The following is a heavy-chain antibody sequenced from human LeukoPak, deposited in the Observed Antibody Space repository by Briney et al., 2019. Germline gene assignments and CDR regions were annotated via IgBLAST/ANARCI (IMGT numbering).Heavy chain of an antibody. CDR1: GGSISSGDYY. CDR2: INHSGST. D-gene: IGHD6-19*01. Sequence: SQTLSLTCTVSGGSISSGDYYWSWIRQPPGKGLEWIGEINHSGSTHYSPSLKSRVTMSVDTSKNQFSLKLSSVTAADTAVYYCARSFLGGWYYFDYWGQGTLVTVSS. CDR3: ARSFLGGWYYFDY. J-gene: IGHJ4*02. V-gene: IGHV4-30-4*01.